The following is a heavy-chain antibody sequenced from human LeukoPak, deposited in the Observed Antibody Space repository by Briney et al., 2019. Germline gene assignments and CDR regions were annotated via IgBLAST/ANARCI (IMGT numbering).Heavy chain of an antibody. Sequence: GGSLRLSCAASGFTFSSYSMNWVRQAPGKGLEWVSSISSSSSYIYYADSVKGRFTISRDNAKNSLYLQMNSLRAEDTAVYYCARAPSTTVRETYDIWGQGTMVTVSS. CDR3: ARAPSTTVRETYDI. CDR1: GFTFSSYS. V-gene: IGHV3-21*01. J-gene: IGHJ3*02. CDR2: ISSSSSYI. D-gene: IGHD3-10*01.